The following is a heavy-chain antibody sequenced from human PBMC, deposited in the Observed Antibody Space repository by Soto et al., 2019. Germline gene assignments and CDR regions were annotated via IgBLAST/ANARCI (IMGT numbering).Heavy chain of an antibody. D-gene: IGHD2-2*01. Sequence: ASVKVSCKASGYTFTSYGISWVRQAPGQGLEWMGWISAYNGNTNYARKLQGRVTMTTDTSTSTAYMELRSLRSDDTAVYYCARDCALGGSIVVVPAAICAFDIWGQGTMVTVSS. CDR1: GYTFTSYG. J-gene: IGHJ3*02. V-gene: IGHV1-18*01. CDR3: ARDCALGGSIVVVPAAICAFDI. CDR2: ISAYNGNT.